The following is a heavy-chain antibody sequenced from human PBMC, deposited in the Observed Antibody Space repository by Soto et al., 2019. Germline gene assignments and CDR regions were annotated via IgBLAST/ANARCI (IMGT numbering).Heavy chain of an antibody. J-gene: IGHJ4*02. CDR3: ARITIYGGNLRFDY. Sequence: ASVKVSCKASGYTFTSYAMHWVRQAPGQRLEWMGWINAGNGNTKYSQKFQGRVTITRDTSASTAYMELSSLRSEDTAVYYCARITIYGGNLRFDYWGQGTLVTVSS. CDR2: INAGNGNT. V-gene: IGHV1-3*01. CDR1: GYTFTSYA. D-gene: IGHD4-17*01.